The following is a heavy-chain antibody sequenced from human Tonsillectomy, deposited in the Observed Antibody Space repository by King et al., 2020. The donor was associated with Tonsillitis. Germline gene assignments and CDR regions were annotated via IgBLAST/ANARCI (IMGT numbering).Heavy chain of an antibody. CDR3: ARERIHRVDHYYYMDV. J-gene: IGHJ6*03. CDR1: GFTFSSYW. Sequence: VQLVESGGGLVQPGGSLRLSCAASGFTFSSYWMGWVRQAPGKGLEWVANIKQDGSEKYYVDSVKGRFTISRDNAKNSLYLQMNSLRAEDTAVYYCARERIHRVDHYYYMDVWGKGTTVTVSS. V-gene: IGHV3-7*03. CDR2: IKQDGSEK. D-gene: IGHD2/OR15-2a*01.